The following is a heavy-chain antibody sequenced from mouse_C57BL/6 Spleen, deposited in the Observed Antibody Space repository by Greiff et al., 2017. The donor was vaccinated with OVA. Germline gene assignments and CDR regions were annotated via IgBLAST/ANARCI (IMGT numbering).Heavy chain of an antibody. CDR2: ISSGSSTI. Sequence: EVQRVDSGGGLVKPGGSLKLSCAASGFTFSDYGMHWVRQAPEKGLEWVAYISSGSSTIYYADTVKGRFTISRDNAKNTLFLQMTSLRSEDTAMYYCARSKEIYYDYDAGVDYWGQGTTLTVSS. CDR1: GFTFSDYG. D-gene: IGHD2-4*01. J-gene: IGHJ2*01. V-gene: IGHV5-17*01. CDR3: ARSKEIYYDYDAGVDY.